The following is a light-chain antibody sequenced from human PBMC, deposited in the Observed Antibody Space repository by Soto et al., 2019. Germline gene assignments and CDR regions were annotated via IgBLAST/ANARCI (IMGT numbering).Light chain of an antibody. CDR2: AAS. CDR3: QQSYRTPHT. V-gene: IGKV1-39*01. J-gene: IGKJ2*01. Sequence: DIQMTQSPSSLSASVGDRVTITCRTSQGVSGYLLWYQQRQGRAPKLLIYAASNLLSGVPSRFSGSGSGANFTLTITSLLPEDFATYYCQQSYRTPHTFGQGTKLETK. CDR1: QGVSGY.